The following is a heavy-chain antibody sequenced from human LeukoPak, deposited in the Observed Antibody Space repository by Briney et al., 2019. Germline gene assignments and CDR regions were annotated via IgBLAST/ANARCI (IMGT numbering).Heavy chain of an antibody. CDR2: ISYDGSNK. D-gene: IGHD5-18*01. CDR3: ARVDTTMATGEFDY. J-gene: IGHJ4*02. CDR1: GFTFNIYW. V-gene: IGHV3-30-3*01. Sequence: GGSLRLSCAASGFTFNIYWLHWVRQAPDKGLEWVAVISYDGSNKYYADSVKGRFTISRDNSKNTLYLQMNSLRAEDTAVYYCARVDTTMATGEFDYWGQGTLVTVSS.